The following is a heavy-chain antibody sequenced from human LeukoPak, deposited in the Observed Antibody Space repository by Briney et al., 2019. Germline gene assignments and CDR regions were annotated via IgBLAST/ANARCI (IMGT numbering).Heavy chain of an antibody. Sequence: GESLKISCKGSGYSFTSYWIGWVRQMPGKGLEWMGIIYPGDSDTRYSPSFQGQVTISADKSISTAYLQWSSLKASDTAMYYCASSSSGSYEWIWFDPWGQGTLVTASS. D-gene: IGHD1-26*01. CDR1: GYSFTSYW. V-gene: IGHV5-51*01. CDR2: IYPGDSDT. CDR3: ASSSSGSYEWIWFDP. J-gene: IGHJ5*02.